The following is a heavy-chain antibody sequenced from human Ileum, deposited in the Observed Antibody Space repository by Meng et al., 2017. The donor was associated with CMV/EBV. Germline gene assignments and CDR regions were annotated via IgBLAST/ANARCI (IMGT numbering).Heavy chain of an antibody. Sequence: QVQRMDVGAALLKPSQTLSLTCAVYGGSFSGYYWSWIRQVPGKGLEWIGEFNHYGSTNYNPSLKSRVTISVDTSKNQFSLNLSSVTAADTAVYYCASGKSNLEYWGQGTLVTVSS. CDR2: FNHYGST. CDR1: GGSFSGYY. CDR3: ASGKSNLEY. J-gene: IGHJ4*02. V-gene: IGHV4-34*01. D-gene: IGHD4-11*01.